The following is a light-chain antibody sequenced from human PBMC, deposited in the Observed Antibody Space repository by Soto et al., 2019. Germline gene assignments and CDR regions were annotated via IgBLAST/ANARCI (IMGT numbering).Light chain of an antibody. V-gene: IGLV2-14*01. Sequence: QSALTQPASVSGSPGQSIIISCTGTSSDVGGHYHVSWYQHHPGKAPKLVIYEVSNRPSGVSNRFSGSKSGNTASLTISGLPAEGEGDFFRRSYTRRSSPSVLRTGTKVPLL. CDR2: EVS. J-gene: IGLJ1*01. CDR1: SSDVGGHYH. CDR3: RSYTRRSSPSV.